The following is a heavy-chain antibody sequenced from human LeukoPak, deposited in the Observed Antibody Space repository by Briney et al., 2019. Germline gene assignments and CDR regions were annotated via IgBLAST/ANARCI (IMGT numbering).Heavy chain of an antibody. Sequence: PGGSLRLSCAASGFTFSSYAMHWVRQAPGKGLEWVAVISYDGSNKYYADSVKGRFTISRDNSKNTLYPQMNSLRAEDTAVYYCARASPTTVTTIYGMDVWGQGTTVTVSS. CDR2: ISYDGSNK. CDR3: ARASPTTVTTIYGMDV. J-gene: IGHJ6*02. V-gene: IGHV3-30-3*01. CDR1: GFTFSSYA. D-gene: IGHD4-17*01.